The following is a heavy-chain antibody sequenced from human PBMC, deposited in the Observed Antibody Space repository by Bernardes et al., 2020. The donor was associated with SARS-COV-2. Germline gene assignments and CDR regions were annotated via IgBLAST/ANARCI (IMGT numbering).Heavy chain of an antibody. CDR2: INSDGSSR. V-gene: IGHV3-74*01. D-gene: IGHD3-22*01. CDR3: TKHSQAYFDSSGYLEY. CDR1: GFTFNTYW. Sequence: GGSLRLSCAASGFTFNTYWMHWVRQSPGKGLVWVSNINSDGSSRNYADSVRGRFTVSRDNAKNTLYLQMNSLRPEDTALYYCTKHSQAYFDSSGYLEYWGQGTLVTVSS. J-gene: IGHJ4*02.